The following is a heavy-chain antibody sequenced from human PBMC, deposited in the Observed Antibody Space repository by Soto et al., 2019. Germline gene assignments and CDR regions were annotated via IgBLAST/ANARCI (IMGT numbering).Heavy chain of an antibody. D-gene: IGHD6-19*01. CDR3: ARGRARSYSSVCYSSGHPRGDFDY. J-gene: IGHJ4*02. CDR1: GGSFSGYY. Sequence: SETLSLTCAVYGGSFSGYYWSWIRQPPGKGLEWIGEINHSGSTNYNPSLKSRVTISVDTSKNQFSLKLSSVTAADTAVYYCARGRARSYSSVCYSSGHPRGDFDYPGRRTPDLVSS. CDR2: INHSGST. V-gene: IGHV4-34*01.